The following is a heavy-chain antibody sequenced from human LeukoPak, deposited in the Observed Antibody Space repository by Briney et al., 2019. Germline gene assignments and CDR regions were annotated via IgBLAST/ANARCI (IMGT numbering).Heavy chain of an antibody. V-gene: IGHV5-51*01. CDR3: ARNYDILTGYYPFDH. J-gene: IGHJ5*02. CDR1: GYSFASNL. CDR2: IYPADSDT. Sequence: GESLKISCKGSGYSFASNLIGWVRQMPGKGLEWMGGIYPADSDTRYSPSFQGQVTISADKSISTPYLQWSSLKASDTAIYYCARNYDILTGYYPFDHWGQGTLVNVSS. D-gene: IGHD3-9*01.